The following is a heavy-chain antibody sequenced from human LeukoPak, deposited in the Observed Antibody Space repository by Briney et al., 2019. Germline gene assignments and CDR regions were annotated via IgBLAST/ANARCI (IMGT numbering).Heavy chain of an antibody. V-gene: IGHV3-21*01. CDR2: ISSSSSYI. Sequence: PGGSLRLSCADSGFSFSSYSMNWVRQAPGKGLEWVSSISSSSSYIYYADSVEGRFTISRDNAKNSPYLQMNSLRAEDTAVYYCATLKGIYYDSSGYYLDYWGQGTLVTVSS. CDR1: GFSFSSYS. J-gene: IGHJ4*02. CDR3: ATLKGIYYDSSGYYLDY. D-gene: IGHD3-22*01.